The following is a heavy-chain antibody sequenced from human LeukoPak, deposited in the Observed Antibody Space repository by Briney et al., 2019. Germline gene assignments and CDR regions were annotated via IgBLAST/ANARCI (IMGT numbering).Heavy chain of an antibody. CDR2: IHPGGST. V-gene: IGHV4-4*02. J-gene: IGHJ4*02. CDR3: ATYYDNSGYRLDY. Sequence: SETLSLTCAVSGGSISNDNWWTWVRQPPGKGLEGIGEIHPGGSTNYNPSLKSRVTMSMDKSKNHFSLELNSVTAADTAVYYCATYYDNSGYRLDYWGQGTLVTVSS. CDR1: GGSISNDNW. D-gene: IGHD3-22*01.